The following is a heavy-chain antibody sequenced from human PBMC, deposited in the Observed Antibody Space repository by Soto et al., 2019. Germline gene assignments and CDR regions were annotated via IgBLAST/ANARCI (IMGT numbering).Heavy chain of an antibody. V-gene: IGHV3-33*01. CDR3: AREDTIVVPAAMESGFYYGMDV. CDR1: GFTFSTYG. D-gene: IGHD2-2*01. J-gene: IGHJ6*02. CDR2: IWYDGSNK. Sequence: QVQLVESGGGVVQPGRSLRLSCAASGFTFSTYGMHWVRQAPGKGLEWVAVIWYDGSNKYYADSVKGRFIISRDNSKNTLYLQMNSLRDEDTAVYYCAREDTIVVPAAMESGFYYGMDVWGQGTTVTVSS.